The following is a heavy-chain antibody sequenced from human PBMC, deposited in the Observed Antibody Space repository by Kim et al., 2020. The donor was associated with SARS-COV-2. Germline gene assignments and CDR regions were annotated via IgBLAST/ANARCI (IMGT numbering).Heavy chain of an antibody. D-gene: IGHD2-2*01. J-gene: IGHJ3*02. V-gene: IGHV3-48*03. CDR3: ARGGYCSSTSCYEDAFDI. Sequence: KGRCTISRDNAKNALYLQMNSLRAEDTAVYYCARGGYCSSTSCYEDAFDIWGQGTMVTVSS.